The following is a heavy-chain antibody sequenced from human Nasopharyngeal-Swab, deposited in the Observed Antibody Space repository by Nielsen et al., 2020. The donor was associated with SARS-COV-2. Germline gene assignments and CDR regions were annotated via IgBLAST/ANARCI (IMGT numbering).Heavy chain of an antibody. V-gene: IGHV4-34*01. Sequence: SETLSLTCAVYGGSVSADYWGWIRQPPGRGLEWIGEIKHSGSTNYNPSLKSRVTISVDQSKNQFSLRLSSVTAADTAVYYCARGLSGIVPSPILGLGPYYYYYMDVWGKGTTVTVSS. D-gene: IGHD7-27*01. CDR3: ARGLSGIVPSPILGLGPYYYYYMDV. J-gene: IGHJ6*03. CDR2: IKHSGST. CDR1: GGSVSADY.